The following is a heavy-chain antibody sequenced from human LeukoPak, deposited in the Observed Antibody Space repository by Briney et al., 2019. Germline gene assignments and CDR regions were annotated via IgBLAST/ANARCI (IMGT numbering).Heavy chain of an antibody. CDR3: AKGYSSSWYSAPFDY. D-gene: IGHD6-13*01. J-gene: IGHJ4*02. V-gene: IGHV3-9*01. CDR2: ISWNSGSI. CDR1: GFTFDDYA. Sequence: GGSLRLSCAASGFTFDDYAMHWVRQAPGKGLEWVSGISWNSGSIGYADSVKGRFTISRDNAKNSLYLQMNSLRAEDTALCYCAKGYSSSWYSAPFDYWGQGTLVTVSS.